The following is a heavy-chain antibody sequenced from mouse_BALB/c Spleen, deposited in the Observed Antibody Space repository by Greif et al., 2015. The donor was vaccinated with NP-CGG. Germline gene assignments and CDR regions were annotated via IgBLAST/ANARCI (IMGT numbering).Heavy chain of an antibody. V-gene: IGHV2-9*02. J-gene: IGHJ4*01. CDR1: GFSLTSYG. CDR3: ANIAMDY. CDR2: IWAGGST. Sequence: VQVVESGPGLVAPSQSLSITCTVSGFSLTSYGVHWVRQPPGKGLEWLGVIWAGGSTNYNSALMSRLSISKDNSKSQVFLKMNSPQTDDTAMYYCANIAMDYWGQGTSVTVSS.